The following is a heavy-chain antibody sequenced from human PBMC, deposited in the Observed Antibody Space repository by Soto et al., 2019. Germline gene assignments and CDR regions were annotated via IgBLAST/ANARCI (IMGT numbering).Heavy chain of an antibody. CDR2: IYWDDDK. J-gene: IGHJ6*03. CDR1: GFSPSTSGVG. V-gene: IGHV2-5*02. Sequence: SGPTLVNPTQTLTLTCTFSGFSPSTSGVGVGWIRQPPGRALEWLALIYWDDDKRYSPSLKSRLTITKDTSKNQVVLTMTNMDPVDTATYYCAHRRGSTSCAYYYYMDVWGKGTTVTVSS. D-gene: IGHD2-2*01. CDR3: AHRRGSTSCAYYYYMDV.